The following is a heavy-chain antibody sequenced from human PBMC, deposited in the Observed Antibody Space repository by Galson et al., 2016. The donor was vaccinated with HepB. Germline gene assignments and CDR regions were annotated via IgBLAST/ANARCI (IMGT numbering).Heavy chain of an antibody. Sequence: SLRLSCAASGFTFSSYAMHWVRQAPGKGLEWVAVISYDGSNKYHADSVKGRFTISRDNSKNTLYLRVNSLRAEDTAVYYCAKVKLQVGFYQYYGMDVWGQRTTVSVSS. CDR1: GFTFSSYA. CDR3: AKVKLQVGFYQYYGMDV. V-gene: IGHV3-30*04. CDR2: ISYDGSNK. D-gene: IGHD1-1*01. J-gene: IGHJ6*02.